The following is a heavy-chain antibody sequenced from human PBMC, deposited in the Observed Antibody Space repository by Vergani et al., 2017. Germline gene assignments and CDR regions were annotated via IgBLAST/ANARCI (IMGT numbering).Heavy chain of an antibody. D-gene: IGHD1-1*01. CDR1: EYSFGNYW. Sequence: EVELVQSGPEMRKPGQSLKISCNGSEYSFGNYWIGWVRQMPGKGLEWMGIIYPADTDTRYSPSFQAQVTISADKSISTAFLQWDSLKASDTALYYCARHTTYTDSWGQGTLVTVSS. J-gene: IGHJ4*02. V-gene: IGHV5-51*01. CDR2: IYPADTDT. CDR3: ARHTTYTDS.